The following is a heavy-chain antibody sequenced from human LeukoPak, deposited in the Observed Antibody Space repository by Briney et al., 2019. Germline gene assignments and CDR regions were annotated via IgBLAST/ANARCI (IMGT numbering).Heavy chain of an antibody. CDR3: ATRLRNHFDY. CDR2: ISDGSRDT. CDR1: GFTCSSYT. D-gene: IGHD5-12*01. V-gene: IGHV3-23*01. Sequence: GGSLRRSCATSGFTCSSYTMNWVRQTPGKGLEWISTISDGSRDTHYADSVKGRFTISRDDFLNTLYLQMSSLRVDDTAVYYCATRLRNHFDYWGQGTQVTVSS. J-gene: IGHJ4*02.